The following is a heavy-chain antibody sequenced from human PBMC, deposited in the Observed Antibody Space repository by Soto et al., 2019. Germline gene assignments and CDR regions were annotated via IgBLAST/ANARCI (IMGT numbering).Heavy chain of an antibody. CDR2: ISGSGGST. Sequence: EVQLLESGGGLVQPAGSLRLSCAASGFTFSSYAMSWVRQAPGKGLEWVSAISGSGGSTYYEDSVKGRFTISRDNSKNTLYLQMTILRAEHTAEYYCVKESGYTVMDYYFDYWGEPTLGTVSS. V-gene: IGHV3-23*01. CDR1: GFTFSSYA. CDR3: VKESGYTVMDYYFDY. D-gene: IGHD5-18*01. J-gene: IGHJ4*02.